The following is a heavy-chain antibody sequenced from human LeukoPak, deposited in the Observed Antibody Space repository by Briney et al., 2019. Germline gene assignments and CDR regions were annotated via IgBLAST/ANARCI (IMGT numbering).Heavy chain of an antibody. Sequence: GASVKVSCKASGYTFTNNYMHWVRQAPGLGLEWMGIIDPGGGSTSFAQKFQGRVTMTRDMSTSTVYMTLSSLRSDDTAMYYCARVAYGSGNSHFDYWGQGTLVIVSS. D-gene: IGHD3-10*01. V-gene: IGHV1-46*01. J-gene: IGHJ4*02. CDR1: GYTFTNNY. CDR2: IDPGGGST. CDR3: ARVAYGSGNSHFDY.